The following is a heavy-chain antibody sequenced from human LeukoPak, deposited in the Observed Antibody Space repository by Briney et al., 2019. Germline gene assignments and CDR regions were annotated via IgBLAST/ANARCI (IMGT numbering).Heavy chain of an antibody. CDR3: ARDDYGAYTGVNYFDY. J-gene: IGHJ4*02. CDR2: INTGSGYT. V-gene: IGHV1-3*04. CDR1: GYTFSHFA. D-gene: IGHD4-17*01. Sequence: GASVTVSCKTSGYTFSHFAIHWLRQAPGQRLEWMGWINTGSGYTRNSQTFQGRVTITRDTSANTVYMDLSSLRSEDTAVYFCARDDYGAYTGVNYFDYWGQGTLVSVSS.